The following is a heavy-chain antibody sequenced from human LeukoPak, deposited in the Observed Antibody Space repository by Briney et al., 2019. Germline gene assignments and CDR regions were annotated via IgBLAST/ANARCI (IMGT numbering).Heavy chain of an antibody. CDR2: ISSSSSYI. V-gene: IGHV3-21*01. CDR1: GFTFSSYS. Sequence: GGSLRLSCAASGFTFSSYSMNWVRQAPGKGLEWVSSISSSSSYIYYADSVKGRFTISRDNAKNSLYLQMNSLRAEDTAVYYCARNVDTAMVTGFDYWGQGTLVTVSS. J-gene: IGHJ4*02. CDR3: ARNVDTAMVTGFDY. D-gene: IGHD5-18*01.